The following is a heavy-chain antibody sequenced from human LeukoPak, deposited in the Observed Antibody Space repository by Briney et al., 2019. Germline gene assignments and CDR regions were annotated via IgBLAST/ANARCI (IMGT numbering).Heavy chain of an antibody. D-gene: IGHD1-26*01. CDR2: IRYDGSQK. CDR1: GFSFSTYG. J-gene: IGHJ4*02. CDR3: VKAVVGRISNFDF. Sequence: PGGSLRLSCAASGFSFSTYGMHWVRQAPGKGLEWVAFIRYDGSQKHLTDSVKGRFTVSRDDSRSTLYLQMDSLTVEDTAVYYCVKAVVGRISNFDFWGQGTLVTVSS. V-gene: IGHV3-30*02.